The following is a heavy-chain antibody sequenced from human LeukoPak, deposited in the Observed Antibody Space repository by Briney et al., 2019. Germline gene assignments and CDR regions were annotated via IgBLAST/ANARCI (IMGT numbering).Heavy chain of an antibody. J-gene: IGHJ5*02. D-gene: IGHD4-23*01. CDR1: GFTFSSYS. V-gene: IGHV3-21*01. CDR2: ISSSSYI. Sequence: GGSLRLSCAASGFTFSSYSMNWVRQAPGKGLEWVSSISSSSYIYYADSVKGRFTISRDNAKNSLYLQMNSLRAEDTAVYYCARDLIGPRSVTPVGGFDPWGQGTLVTVSS. CDR3: ARDLIGPRSVTPVGGFDP.